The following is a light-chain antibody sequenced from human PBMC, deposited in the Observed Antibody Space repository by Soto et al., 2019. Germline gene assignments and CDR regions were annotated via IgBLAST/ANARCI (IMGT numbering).Light chain of an antibody. CDR2: AAS. CDR1: QSISNY. J-gene: IGKJ4*01. CDR3: QQSYTLSPLT. V-gene: IGKV1-39*01. Sequence: DIQLTQSPSSLSASVGDRVTITCRASQSISNYLNWYQQKPGKPPKVLISAASSLQSGVPSRFSGSGSGTDFTLTISSLQPADLATYYCQQSYTLSPLTFGGGTKVEI.